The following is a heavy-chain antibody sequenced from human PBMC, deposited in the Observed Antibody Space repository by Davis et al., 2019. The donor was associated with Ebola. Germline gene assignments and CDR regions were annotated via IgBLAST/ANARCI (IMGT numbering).Heavy chain of an antibody. D-gene: IGHD3-3*01. V-gene: IGHV3-74*01. CDR2: INSDGSST. CDR3: ARDVNDFWSGYYRGSYYMDV. J-gene: IGHJ6*03. Sequence: ESLKISCAASGFTFSSYWMHWVRQAPGKGLVWVSRINSDGSSTSYADSVKGRFTISRDNAKNTLYLQMNSLRAEDTAVYYCARDVNDFWSGYYRGSYYMDVWGKGTTVTVSS. CDR1: GFTFSSYW.